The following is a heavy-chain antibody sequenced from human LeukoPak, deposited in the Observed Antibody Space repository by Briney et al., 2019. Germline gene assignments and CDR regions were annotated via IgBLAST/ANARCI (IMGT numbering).Heavy chain of an antibody. V-gene: IGHV4-4*07. J-gene: IGHJ4*02. CDR2: IHSGGTT. D-gene: IGHD6-19*01. CDR1: SDSITDDY. Sequence: SETLSLTCTVSSDSITDDYYTWIRQPAGKGLEWIGRIHSGGTTNYNPSLMSRVTLSIDKSKKYISLILTSVTAADTALYYCARFGSGWYGGAVWGQGTLVTVSS. CDR3: ARFGSGWYGGAV.